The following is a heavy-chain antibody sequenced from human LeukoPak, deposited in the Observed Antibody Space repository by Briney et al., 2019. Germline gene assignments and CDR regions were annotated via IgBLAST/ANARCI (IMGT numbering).Heavy chain of an antibody. J-gene: IGHJ4*02. CDR3: AKILLESYGIDY. Sequence: PGGSLRLSCAASGFTFSSYAMSWVRQAPGKGLEWVSTIGGSGDTTYYADSVKGRFTISRDNSKNTLYLRMNNLRAEDTAVYYCAKILLESYGIDYWGQGTLVTVSS. V-gene: IGHV3-23*01. CDR1: GFTFSSYA. CDR2: IGGSGDTT. D-gene: IGHD5-18*01.